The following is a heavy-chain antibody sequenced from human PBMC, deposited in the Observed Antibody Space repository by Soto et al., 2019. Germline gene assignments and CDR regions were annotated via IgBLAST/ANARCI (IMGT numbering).Heavy chain of an antibody. CDR3: ATSFRYFDN. CDR2: ISGTASRT. J-gene: IGHJ4*02. Sequence: GGSLRLSCAGSGFTPTTTPLSWVRQTPGKGLEWVTTISGTASRTYYADSVKGRFFISRDNSKNTVTLQMNNLTVDDTAVYYYATSFRYFDNWGQGTRVTVPQ. D-gene: IGHD3-9*01. V-gene: IGHV3-23*01. CDR1: GFTPTTTP.